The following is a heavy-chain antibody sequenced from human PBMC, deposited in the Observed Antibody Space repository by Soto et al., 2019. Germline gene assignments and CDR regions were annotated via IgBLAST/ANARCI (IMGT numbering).Heavy chain of an antibody. J-gene: IGHJ6*03. D-gene: IGHD3-22*01. CDR1: GFTFTSSA. Sequence: GASVEVSCKASGFTFTSSAMQWVRQARGQRLEWIGWIVVGSGNTNYAQKFQERVTITRDMSTSTAYMELSSLRSEDTAVYYCAADSGYYLSYYYYYMDVWGKGTTVTVSS. CDR3: AADSGYYLSYYYYYMDV. V-gene: IGHV1-58*02. CDR2: IVVGSGNT.